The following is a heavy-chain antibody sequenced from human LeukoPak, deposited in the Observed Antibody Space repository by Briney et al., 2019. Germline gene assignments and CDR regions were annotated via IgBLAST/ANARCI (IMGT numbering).Heavy chain of an antibody. CDR1: GYXFTTSW. V-gene: IGHV5-51*01. CDR2: IYAGNSDA. D-gene: IGHD5-24*01. CDR3: AIINHPDGRVY. J-gene: IGHJ4*02. Sequence: GESLKISCQGFGYXFTTSWICWGRQLPGKGLEWTAIIYAGNSDAKYSPSFQGQVSISTDRSISTAYLHWSSMKASDTAIYYCAIINHPDGRVYWGQGTLVTVSS.